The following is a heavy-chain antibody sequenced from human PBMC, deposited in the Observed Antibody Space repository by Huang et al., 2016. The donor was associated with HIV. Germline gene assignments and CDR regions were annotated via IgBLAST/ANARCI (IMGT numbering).Heavy chain of an antibody. D-gene: IGHD2-2*01. V-gene: IGHV5-51*01. CDR3: ARQGVGDFVVEPTGLGAFDI. CDR2: IDPGDSYT. Sequence: EVQLVQSGAVVKKPGESLKISCKGSGYTFNGYWIGWVRQMPGKGLEWMGIIDPGDSYTTYSPSFQGQVTISADKSISTAYLQWSGLKASDTAMYYCARQGVGDFVVEPTGLGAFDIWGQGTMVTVSS. CDR1: GYTFNGYW. J-gene: IGHJ3*02.